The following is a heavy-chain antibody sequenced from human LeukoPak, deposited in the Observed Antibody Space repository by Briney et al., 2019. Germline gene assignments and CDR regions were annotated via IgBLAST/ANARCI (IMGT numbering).Heavy chain of an antibody. CDR2: IYYSGST. D-gene: IGHD3-9*01. CDR1: GGSISSSSYY. CDR3: ARGFGRPTGYSGPTKSPNKYYFDY. V-gene: IGHV4-39*01. J-gene: IGHJ4*02. Sequence: PSETLSLTCTVSGGSISSSSYYWGWIRQPPGKGLEWIGSIYYSGSTYYNPSLKSRVTISVDTSKNQFSLKLSSVTAADTAVYYCARGFGRPTGYSGPTKSPNKYYFDYWGQGTLVTVSS.